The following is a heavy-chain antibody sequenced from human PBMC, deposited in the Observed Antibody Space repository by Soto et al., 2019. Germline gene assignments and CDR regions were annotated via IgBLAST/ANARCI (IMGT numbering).Heavy chain of an antibody. V-gene: IGHV3-23*01. CDR2: ISGSGGST. CDR1: GFTFSSYA. Sequence: EVQLLESGGGLVQPGGSLRLSCAASGFTFSSYAMSWVRQAPGKGLEWVSAISGSGGSTYYADSVKGRFTISRDNSKNTLYLQMNNLRAEDTAVYYCAKDPGVVPDALWVYWGQGTLVTVSS. J-gene: IGHJ4*02. CDR3: AKDPGVVPDALWVY. D-gene: IGHD2-2*01.